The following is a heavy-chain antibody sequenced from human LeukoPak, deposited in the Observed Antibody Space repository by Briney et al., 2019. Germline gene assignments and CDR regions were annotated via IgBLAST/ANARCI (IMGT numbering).Heavy chain of an antibody. CDR2: IYTSGST. CDR1: GGSISSGSYY. V-gene: IGHV4-61*02. J-gene: IGHJ5*02. CDR3: ARGTPRGLGCSSTSCYSDPWFVP. Sequence: SQTLSLTCTVSGGSISSGSYYWSWIRQPAGKGLEWIGRIYTSGSTNYNPSLKSRVTISVDTSKNQFSLRLSPVTAADTAVYYCARGTPRGLGCSSTSCYSDPWFVPWGQGTLVTVSS. D-gene: IGHD2-2*01.